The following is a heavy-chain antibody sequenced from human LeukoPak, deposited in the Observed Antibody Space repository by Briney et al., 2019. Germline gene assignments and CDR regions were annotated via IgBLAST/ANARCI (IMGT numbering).Heavy chain of an antibody. CDR3: ARGLRTPYYYSGMDV. CDR1: GGSFSVYY. V-gene: IGHV4-34*01. Sequence: SETLSLTCAVYGGSFSVYYLSWIRQPPGKGLEWIGEINHSVNTNYNPSLKSRVTISVDTSKNQFSLKLNSVTGAHTAGYYFARGLRTPYYYSGMDVWGQGTTVTVSS. CDR2: INHSVNT. J-gene: IGHJ6*02.